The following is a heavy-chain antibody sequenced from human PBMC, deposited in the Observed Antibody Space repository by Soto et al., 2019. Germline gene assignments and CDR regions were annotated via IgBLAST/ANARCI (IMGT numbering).Heavy chain of an antibody. CDR2: INNNSGRK. Sequence: GGSLRLSCAASGFSFSSYTMNWVRQAPGKGLEWDSSINNNSGRKYYADSVKGRFTISRDNSKNTLFLQMNSLKAEDTAVYFCAKDGDYEYFDYWGQGTQVTVSS. V-gene: IGHV3-23*01. CDR1: GFSFSSYT. J-gene: IGHJ4*02. D-gene: IGHD3-22*01. CDR3: AKDGDYEYFDY.